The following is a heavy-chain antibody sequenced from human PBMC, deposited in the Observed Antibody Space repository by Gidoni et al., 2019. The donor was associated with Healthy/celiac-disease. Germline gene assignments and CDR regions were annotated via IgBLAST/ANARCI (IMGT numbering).Heavy chain of an antibody. CDR3: ARILSSRWSSFDY. J-gene: IGHJ4*02. D-gene: IGHD6-13*01. CDR1: GFSLSNARMG. V-gene: IGHV2-26*01. CDR2: IFSNDEK. Sequence: QVTLTESGPLLLKPTSTLPLTCTVSGFSLSNARMGVSWILQPPGKALEWLAHIFSNDEKSYSTSLKSRLTISKDTSKSQVVLTMTNMDPVDTATYYCARILSSRWSSFDYWGQGTLVTVSS.